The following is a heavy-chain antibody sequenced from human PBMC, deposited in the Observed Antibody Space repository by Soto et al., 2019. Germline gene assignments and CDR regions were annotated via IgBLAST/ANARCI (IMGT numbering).Heavy chain of an antibody. CDR3: AKGTFSVNHFFDL. J-gene: IGHJ4*02. D-gene: IGHD2-2*01. CDR1: EFTFSDYA. V-gene: IGHV3-23*01. Sequence: LRLSCAASEFTFSDYAMSWVRQARGKGPEWVSGISASGDNTYPADSVKGRFTISRDNSKNTLYLQMNSLRAEETAVYYCAKGTFSVNHFFDLWGQGTLVTVSS. CDR2: ISASGDNT.